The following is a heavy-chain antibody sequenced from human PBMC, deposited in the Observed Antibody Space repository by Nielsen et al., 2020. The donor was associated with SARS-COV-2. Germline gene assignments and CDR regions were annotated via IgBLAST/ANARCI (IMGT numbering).Heavy chain of an antibody. CDR2: ISYDGSNK. CDR3: ARDPSSSWYNWFDP. CDR1: GFTFSSYA. J-gene: IGHJ5*02. D-gene: IGHD6-13*01. V-gene: IGHV3-30*04. Sequence: GGSLRLSCAASGFTFSSYAMHWVRQAPGQGLEWVAVISYDGSNKYYADSVKGRFTISRDNSKNTLYLQMNSLRAEDTAVYYCARDPSSSWYNWFDPWGQGTLVTVSS.